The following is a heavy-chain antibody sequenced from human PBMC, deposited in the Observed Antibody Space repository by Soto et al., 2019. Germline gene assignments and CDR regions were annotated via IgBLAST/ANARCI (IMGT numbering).Heavy chain of an antibody. V-gene: IGHV3-23*01. J-gene: IGHJ4*01. Sequence: DVQLLESGGGLVQPEGSLRLSCGAYGFTFSSYAMGWVRQGPGKGLEWVAVVSIGGSTHYADTVRGRFTISRDNSKNTLSLQTNSLTAEDTAVYFCAKRRGAGGHFDYWGQGALVTVSS. CDR3: AKRRGAGGHFDY. D-gene: IGHD2-15*01. CDR1: GFTFSSYA. CDR2: VSIGGST.